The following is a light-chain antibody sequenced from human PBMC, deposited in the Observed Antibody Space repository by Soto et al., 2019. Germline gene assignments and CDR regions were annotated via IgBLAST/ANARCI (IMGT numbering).Light chain of an antibody. CDR3: QQYNSWPRT. V-gene: IGKV3-15*01. Sequence: EIGMTQYPATLSVSPGERATLSCWASQSVSTNLAWYQQKAGQAPRLLMYGASSRATGFPARFSGSGSGTEFTLTISSLQSEDFAVYYCQQYNSWPRTFGQGTNV. J-gene: IGKJ1*01. CDR1: QSVSTN. CDR2: GAS.